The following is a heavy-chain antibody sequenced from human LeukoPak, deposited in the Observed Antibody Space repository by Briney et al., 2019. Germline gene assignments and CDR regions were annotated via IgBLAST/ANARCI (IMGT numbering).Heavy chain of an antibody. D-gene: IGHD3-10*01. CDR1: GYSISGAYY. CDR2: INHSGST. CDR3: ARGRITMVRGAPLWFDP. J-gene: IGHJ5*02. Sequence: SETLSLTCTVSGYSISGAYYWGWIRQPPGKGLEWIGEINHSGSTNYNSSLKSRVTISVDTSKNQFSLKLSSVTAADTAVYYCARGRITMVRGAPLWFDPWGQGTLVTVSS. V-gene: IGHV4-38-2*02.